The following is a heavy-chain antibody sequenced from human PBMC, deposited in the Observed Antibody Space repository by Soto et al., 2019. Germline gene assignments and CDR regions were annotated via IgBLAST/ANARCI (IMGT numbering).Heavy chain of an antibody. D-gene: IGHD3-3*01. CDR2: ISYDGSNK. CDR1: GFTFSSYA. V-gene: IGHV3-30-3*01. CDR3: ASTRITYDFWSGLDY. J-gene: IGHJ4*02. Sequence: QVQLVESGGGVVQPGRSLRLSCAASGFTFSSYAMHWVRQAPGKGLEWVAVISYDGSNKYYAGSVKGRFTISRDNSKNAQYLQMNILSGDDTAVYYCASTRITYDFWSGLDYWGQGTLVTVS.